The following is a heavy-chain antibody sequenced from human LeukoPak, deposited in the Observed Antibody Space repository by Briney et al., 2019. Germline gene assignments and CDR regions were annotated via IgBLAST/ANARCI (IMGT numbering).Heavy chain of an antibody. J-gene: IGHJ4*02. CDR3: AKRGVVIRVILVGFHKEAYYFDS. V-gene: IGHV3-23*01. CDR1: GFTFSSYA. CDR2: ISDSGGRS. D-gene: IGHD3-22*01. Sequence: GGSLRLSCAASGFTFSSYAMSWVRQAPGKGLEWVAGISDSGGRSNYADSVKGRFTISRDNPKNTLYLQMNSLRAEDTAVYFCAKRGVVIRVILVGFHKEAYYFDSWGQGALVTVSS.